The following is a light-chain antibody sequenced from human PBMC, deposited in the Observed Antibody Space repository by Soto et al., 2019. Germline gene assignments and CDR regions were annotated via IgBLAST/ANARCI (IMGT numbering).Light chain of an antibody. J-gene: IGLJ1*01. Sequence: QSALTQPASVSGSPGQAITISCTGTSSDVGVYDFVSWYQHHPGKAPKLIIYEVRTRPSGVSDRFSGSKSGNTASLTISGLQAEDEADYYCSSYTSDWGVFGTGTKVTVL. CDR2: EVR. CDR3: SSYTSDWGV. V-gene: IGLV2-14*01. CDR1: SSDVGVYDF.